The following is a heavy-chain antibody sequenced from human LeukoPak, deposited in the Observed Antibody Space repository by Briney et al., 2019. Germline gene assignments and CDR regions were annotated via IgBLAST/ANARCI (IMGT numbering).Heavy chain of an antibody. V-gene: IGHV3-23*01. CDR1: GFTFSSYG. CDR2: ISGSGGST. J-gene: IGHJ4*02. D-gene: IGHD5-12*01. Sequence: GGTLRLSCAASGFTFSSYGMSWVRQAPGKGLEWVSAISGSGGSTYYADSVKGRFTISRDNSKNTLYLQMNSLRAEDTAVYYCAKGGVIVATAFDYWGQGTLVTVSS. CDR3: AKGGVIVATAFDY.